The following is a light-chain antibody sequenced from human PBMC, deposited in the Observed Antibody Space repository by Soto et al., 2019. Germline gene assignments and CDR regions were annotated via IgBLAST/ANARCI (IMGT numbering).Light chain of an antibody. V-gene: IGKV1-5*03. CDR2: KAS. CDR3: QQYNRSPLT. CDR1: QNIGAS. Sequence: DLQMTQSPSTLYASVGDRVTITCRASQNIGASLAWFQQKPGKAPNLLIYKASSLDSGVPSRFRGSGSGTEFTLTINTLQPDDFTTYHCQQYNRSPLTFGGGTKVEIK. J-gene: IGKJ4*01.